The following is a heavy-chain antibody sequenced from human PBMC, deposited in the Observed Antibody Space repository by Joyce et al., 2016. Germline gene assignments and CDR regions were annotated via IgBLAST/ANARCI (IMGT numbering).Heavy chain of an antibody. CDR3: TRDLRYFQRYYFDY. CDR2: IRSKAYDGTT. Sequence: EVQLVESGGGLVQPGRSLRLSCTVSGFTFGDYPMSWFRQAPGKGLEWGGFIRSKAYDGTTKYAASVKGRFTISRDDSKSIAYLQMNSLKTEDTAVYYCTRDLRYFQRYYFDYWGQGTLVTVSS. V-gene: IGHV3-49*03. J-gene: IGHJ4*02. CDR1: GFTFGDYP. D-gene: IGHD3-9*01.